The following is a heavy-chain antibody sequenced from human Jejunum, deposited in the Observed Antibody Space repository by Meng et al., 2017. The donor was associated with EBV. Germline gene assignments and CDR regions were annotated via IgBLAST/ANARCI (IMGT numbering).Heavy chain of an antibody. CDR3: AQRILRAGFDP. D-gene: IGHD5/OR15-5a*01. CDR1: GFSLTTRGVG. V-gene: IGHV2-5*01. J-gene: IGHJ5*02. Sequence: QITLKESGPALVKPAQTLTLPCTFSGFSLTTRGVGVGWIRQPPAKALEWLALIYWNGDEHYSPSLRTRLTISKVTSKNQVVLTMTDMDPVDTATYYCAQRILRAGFDPWGQGVLVTVSS. CDR2: IYWNGDE.